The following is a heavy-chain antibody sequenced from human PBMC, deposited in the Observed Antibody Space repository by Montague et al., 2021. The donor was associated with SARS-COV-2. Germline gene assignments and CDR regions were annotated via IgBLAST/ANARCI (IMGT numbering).Heavy chain of an antibody. Sequence: SETLSLTCTVSGGSISSSSYYWGWIRQPPGKGLEWIGRIYSSGSINYNPSLKTRITLSVDTSKNQLSLRLNSVTAADTAVYYCARNPGEYYGMDVWGQGTTVTVSS. D-gene: IGHD3-16*01. V-gene: IGHV4-39*07. J-gene: IGHJ6*02. CDR1: GGSISSSSYY. CDR2: IYSSGSI. CDR3: ARNPGEYYGMDV.